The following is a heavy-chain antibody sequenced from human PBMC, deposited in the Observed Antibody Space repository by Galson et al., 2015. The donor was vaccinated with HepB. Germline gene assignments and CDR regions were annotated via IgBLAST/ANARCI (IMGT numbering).Heavy chain of an antibody. Sequence: ETLSLTCNVSGASISSSLYYWGWIRQSPGKRLEWIGSIYYSGRTYFSPSFQSRVAMSVATSKNQVSLTLTSLTAADTAIYFCARPLVLNGRFYPGVGPFHIWGPGTMVTVS. J-gene: IGHJ3*02. CDR3: ARPLVLNGRFYPGVGPFHI. V-gene: IGHV4-39*01. CDR2: IYYSGRT. D-gene: IGHD1-26*01. CDR1: GASISSSLYY.